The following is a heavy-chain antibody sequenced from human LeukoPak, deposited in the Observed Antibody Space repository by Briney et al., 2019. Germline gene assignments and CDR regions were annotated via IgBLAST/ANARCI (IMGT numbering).Heavy chain of an antibody. CDR2: IYYSGST. CDR1: GFTFSSYE. CDR3: ARVGFSKWFDP. J-gene: IGHJ5*02. Sequence: LRLSCAASGFTFSSYEMNWVRQAPGKGLEWIGYIYYSGSTNYNPSLKSRVTISVDTSKNQFSLKLSSVTAADTAVYYCARVGFSKWFDPWGQGTLVTVSS. V-gene: IGHV4-59*01. D-gene: IGHD3-10*01.